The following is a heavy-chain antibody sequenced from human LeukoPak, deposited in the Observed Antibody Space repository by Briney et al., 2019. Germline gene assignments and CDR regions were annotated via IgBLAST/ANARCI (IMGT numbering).Heavy chain of an antibody. Sequence: SETLSLTCAVSGYSISSGYYWGWIRQPPGKGLEWIGDIYRSGSDSAYYNPSLKSRVTTSVDTAKNQFSLKLNSVTAADTAVYFCARRSAGRLYFYMDVWGKGTTVTVSS. D-gene: IGHD6-13*01. J-gene: IGHJ6*03. CDR3: ARRSAGRLYFYMDV. CDR1: GYSISSGYY. V-gene: IGHV4-38-2*01. CDR2: IYRSGSDSA.